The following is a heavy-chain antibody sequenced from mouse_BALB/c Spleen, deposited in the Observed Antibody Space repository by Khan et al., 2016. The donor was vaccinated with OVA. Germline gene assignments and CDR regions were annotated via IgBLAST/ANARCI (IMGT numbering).Heavy chain of an antibody. D-gene: IGHD2-1*01. J-gene: IGHJ1*01. V-gene: IGHV5-6-4*01. Sequence: EVELVESGGGSVKPGGSLKLSCAASGFTFSSYTMSWVRQTPEKRLEWVATISSGGTYTYYPDSVKGRFTISRDNAKNTLYLQMSSLKSEDTAMYYWTRDGNYAHWYFDVWGAGTTVTVSS. CDR1: GFTFSSYT. CDR3: TRDGNYAHWYFDV. CDR2: ISSGGTYT.